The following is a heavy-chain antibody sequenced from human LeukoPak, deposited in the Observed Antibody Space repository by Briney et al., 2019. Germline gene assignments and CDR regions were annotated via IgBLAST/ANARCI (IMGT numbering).Heavy chain of an antibody. D-gene: IGHD3-10*01. Sequence: GASVKVSCKASGYTFTSYAMHWVRQAPGQRLEWMGWINAGNGNTKYSQKFQGRVTITRDTSASTAFMEMNSLRSEDTAIYYCATSRNLFGELYNGVDVWGQGTTVTVSS. CDR2: INAGNGNT. J-gene: IGHJ6*02. CDR1: GYTFTSYA. V-gene: IGHV1-3*01. CDR3: ATSRNLFGELYNGVDV.